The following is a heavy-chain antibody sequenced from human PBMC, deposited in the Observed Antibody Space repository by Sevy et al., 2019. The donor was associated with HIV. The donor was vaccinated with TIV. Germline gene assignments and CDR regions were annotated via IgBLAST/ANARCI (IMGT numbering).Heavy chain of an antibody. J-gene: IGHJ4*02. CDR1: GFTFTSYA. CDR3: TTYYDSTGYYLYLDFDY. D-gene: IGHD3-22*01. V-gene: IGHV3-15*01. Sequence: GGSLRLSCKPSGFTFTSYAMSWVRQAPGKGLEWVGRIKSDGGTADYASHLKGRFTISRDASENMLYLQMHSLKSEDTAVYYCTTYYDSTGYYLYLDFDYWGQGTQVTVSS. CDR2: IKSDGGTA.